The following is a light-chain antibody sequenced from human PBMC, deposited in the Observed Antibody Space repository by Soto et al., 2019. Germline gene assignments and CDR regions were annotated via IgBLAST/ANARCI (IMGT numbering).Light chain of an antibody. CDR1: EDISNY. CDR3: QQYENLRLHT. CDR2: DAS. Sequence: DIQITQSPSSLSASVGERVTITCRANEDISNYLNWYQQKPGRAPKLLIYDASTLETGVPSRFSGSGSGTHFTFTISSLQPEDVGTYYCQQYENLRLHTFGPGTKL. V-gene: IGKV1-33*01. J-gene: IGKJ2*01.